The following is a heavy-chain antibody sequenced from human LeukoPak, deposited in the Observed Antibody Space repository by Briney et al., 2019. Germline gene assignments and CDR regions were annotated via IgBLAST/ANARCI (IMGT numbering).Heavy chain of an antibody. V-gene: IGHV3-15*01. CDR1: GFTFSNAW. CDR3: TTDSDYGY. Sequence: PGGSLRLSCAASGFTFSNAWMSWVRQAPGKGLEWVGRIKSKIDGGTTDYAAPVKGRFTISRDDSKNTLYLQMNSLKTEDTAVYYCTTDSDYGYWGQGTLVTVSS. CDR2: IKSKIDGGTT. J-gene: IGHJ4*02. D-gene: IGHD4-17*01.